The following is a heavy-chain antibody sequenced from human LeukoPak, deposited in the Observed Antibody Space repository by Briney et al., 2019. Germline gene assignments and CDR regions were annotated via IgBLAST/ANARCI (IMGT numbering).Heavy chain of an antibody. CDR1: DFTFSDYY. CDR3: ATGIAAAGHPYYFDY. CDR2: ISDSGSTI. V-gene: IGHV3-11*01. Sequence: GGSLRLSCAASDFTFSDYYMHWIRQAPGKGLEWVSYISDSGSTIFYADSVKGRFTISRDNAKNSLYLQMNSLRGEDTAVYYCATGIAAAGHPYYFDYWGQGTLVTVSS. J-gene: IGHJ4*02. D-gene: IGHD6-13*01.